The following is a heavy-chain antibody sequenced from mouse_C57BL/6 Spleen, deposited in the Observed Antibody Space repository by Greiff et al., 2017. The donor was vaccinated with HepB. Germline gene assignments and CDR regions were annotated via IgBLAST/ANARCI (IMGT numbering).Heavy chain of an antibody. V-gene: IGHV1-63*01. J-gene: IGHJ2*01. D-gene: IGHD1-1*01. CDR1: GYTFTNYW. CDR2: IYPGGGYT. CDR3: ARFITTVVPYFDY. Sequence: VQLKESGAELVRPGTSVKMSCKASGYTFTNYWIGWAKQRPGHGLEWIGDIYPGGGYTNSNEKFKGKATLTADKSSSTAYMQFSSLTSEDSAIYYCARFITTVVPYFDYWGQGTTLTVSS.